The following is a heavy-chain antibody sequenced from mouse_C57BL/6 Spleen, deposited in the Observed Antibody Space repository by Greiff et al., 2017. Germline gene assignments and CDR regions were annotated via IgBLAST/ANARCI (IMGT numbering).Heavy chain of an antibody. CDR1: GYTFTDYE. J-gene: IGHJ2*01. CDR2: IDPETGGT. CDR3: TRTHYYSSPYFDY. Sequence: ESGAELVRPGASVTLSCKASGYTFTDYEMPWVKQTPVHGLEWIGAIDPETGGTSSNQQFKGKAILTADNSSSTACMVRRSLTSEDSAVYYCTRTHYYSSPYFDYWGQGTTRTVSS. V-gene: IGHV1-15*01. D-gene: IGHD1-1*01.